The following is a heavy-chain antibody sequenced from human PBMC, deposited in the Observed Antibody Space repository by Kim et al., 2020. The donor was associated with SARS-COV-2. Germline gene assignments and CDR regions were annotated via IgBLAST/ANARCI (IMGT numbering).Heavy chain of an antibody. CDR1: GYTFIDYY. CDR3: VKVAIPVAGVPGYFQR. V-gene: IGHV1-2*02. J-gene: IGHJ1*01. D-gene: IGHD6-19*01. CDR2: INPNSGVT. Sequence: ASVKVSCKASGYTFIDYYMHWVRQAPGQGLEWMGWINPNSGVTKYAQKFQGRVTMTRYTSITTAYMELTRLTSDDTAVYYCVKVAIPVAGVPGYFQRWGQGTLVTVSS.